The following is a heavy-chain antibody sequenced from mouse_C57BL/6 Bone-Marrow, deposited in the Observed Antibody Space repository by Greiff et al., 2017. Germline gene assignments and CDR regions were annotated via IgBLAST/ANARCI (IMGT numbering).Heavy chain of an antibody. CDR3: AKEDLKRAMDY. Sequence: QVQLQQPGAELVRPGSSVKLSCKASGYTFTSYWMHWVKQRPIQGLEWIGNIDPSDSETHYNQKFKDKATLTVDKSSSTAYMQLSSLTSEDSAVYYYAKEDLKRAMDYWGQGTSVTVSS. CDR2: IDPSDSET. V-gene: IGHV1-52*01. D-gene: IGHD1-3*01. CDR1: GYTFTSYW. J-gene: IGHJ4*01.